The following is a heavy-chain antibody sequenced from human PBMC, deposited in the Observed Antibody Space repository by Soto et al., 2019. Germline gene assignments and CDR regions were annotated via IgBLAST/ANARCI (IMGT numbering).Heavy chain of an antibody. D-gene: IGHD6-6*01. CDR3: ERLSGTSWTDH. CDR2: ITSSDGSTT. V-gene: IGHV3-23*01. CDR1: GFIFSDYA. Sequence: GGSLRLSCAASGFIFSDYAMTWVRQAPGKGLEWVSSITSSDGSTTNYADSVKGRFTISRDNSRDMLYLQMSSLRAEDTAVYYCERLSGTSWTDHWGQGTLVTVSS. J-gene: IGHJ5*02.